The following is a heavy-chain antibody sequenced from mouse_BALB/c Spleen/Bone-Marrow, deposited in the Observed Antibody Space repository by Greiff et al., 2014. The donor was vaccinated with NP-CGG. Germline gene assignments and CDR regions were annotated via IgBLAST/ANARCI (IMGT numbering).Heavy chain of an antibody. CDR3: ARYRLGTYFDF. CDR1: GFNIKDTY. D-gene: IGHD2-14*01. CDR2: IDPANGNA. J-gene: IGHJ2*01. V-gene: IGHV14-3*02. Sequence: EVQLQQSGAELVKPGASVKLSCTASGFNIKDTYMHWVKQRPEQGLKWIGRIDPANGNAKYDPKFQGKATITADTSSNTAHLQLSSLTSEDTAVYYCARYRLGTYFDFWGQGTTLTVSS.